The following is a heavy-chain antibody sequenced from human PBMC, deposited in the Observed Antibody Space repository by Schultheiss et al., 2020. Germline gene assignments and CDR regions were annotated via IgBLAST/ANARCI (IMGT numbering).Heavy chain of an antibody. D-gene: IGHD1-26*01. Sequence: SETLSLTCTVSGASISGYYWSWIRQPPGKGLEWIGYIYYSGSTNYNPSLKSRVTISVDTSKNQFSLKLSSVTAADTAVYYCARVRTGSYYYYYYYMDVWGKGTTVTVSS. CDR1: GASISGYY. CDR3: ARVRTGSYYYYYYYMDV. V-gene: IGHV4-59*01. J-gene: IGHJ6*03. CDR2: IYYSGST.